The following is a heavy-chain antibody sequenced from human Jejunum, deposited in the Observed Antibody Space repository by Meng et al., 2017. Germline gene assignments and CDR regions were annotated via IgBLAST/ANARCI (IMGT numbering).Heavy chain of an antibody. CDR2: INPNSGGT. J-gene: IGHJ4*02. CDR1: GYTFTNYY. D-gene: IGHD6-13*01. V-gene: IGHV1-2*06. Sequence: QEQLVQSGTEVKKPGASVKVSCKASGYTFTNYYIHWVRQAPGQGLDWMGRINPNSGGTNYAQKFQGRVTMTRDTSISTVYMELSSLRSDDTAVYYCAREIEAAGHAGLDYWGQGTLVTVSS. CDR3: AREIEAAGHAGLDY.